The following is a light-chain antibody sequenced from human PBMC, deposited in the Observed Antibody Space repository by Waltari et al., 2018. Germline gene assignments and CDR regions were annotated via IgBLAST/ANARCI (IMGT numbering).Light chain of an antibody. Sequence: VLTQSPGTLSLSPGERATLSCRASQSLTKRYLAWYQQKPGQAPRLLIYGVSSRAAGIPDRFSGSGSGTDFTLTISRLEPDDFAVYYCQKYDFLPATFGQGTTVEIK. CDR2: GVS. V-gene: IGKV3-20*01. CDR3: QKYDFLPAT. J-gene: IGKJ1*01. CDR1: QSLTKRY.